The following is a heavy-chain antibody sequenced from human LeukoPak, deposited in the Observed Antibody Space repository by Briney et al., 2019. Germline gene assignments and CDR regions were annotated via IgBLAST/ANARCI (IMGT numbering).Heavy chain of an antibody. D-gene: IGHD3-10*01. Sequence: PGGSLRLSCAASGFNFSSYGMHWVRQAPGKGLEWVAVISYDGSYRHHSDSVKGRFTISRDASKNTVFLQLHSLRAEDTAVYYCARDATVIAGDNYFDYWGQGTLVTVSS. V-gene: IGHV3-30*03. CDR3: ARDATVIAGDNYFDY. CDR1: GFNFSSYG. CDR2: ISYDGSYR. J-gene: IGHJ4*02.